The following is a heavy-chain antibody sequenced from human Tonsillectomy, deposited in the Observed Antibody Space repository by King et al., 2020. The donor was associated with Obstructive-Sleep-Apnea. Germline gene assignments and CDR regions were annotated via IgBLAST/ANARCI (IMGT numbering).Heavy chain of an antibody. D-gene: IGHD3-22*01. CDR2: ISSSGSTI. CDR1: GFTFSDYY. J-gene: IGHJ4*02. V-gene: IGHV3-11*01. Sequence: VQLVESGGGLVKPGGSLRLSCAASGFTFSDYYMSWIRQAPGKGLEWVSYISSSGSTIYYADSVKGRFTISRDNAKNSLYLQMNSLRAEDTAGYYCAKTYYYDSSGYYPDDYFDYWGQGTLVTVSS. CDR3: AKTYYYDSSGYYPDDYFDY.